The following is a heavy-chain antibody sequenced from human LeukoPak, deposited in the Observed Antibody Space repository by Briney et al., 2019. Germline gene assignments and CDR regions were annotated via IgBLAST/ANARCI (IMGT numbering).Heavy chain of an antibody. CDR3: ARGATAIVGATPPDY. V-gene: IGHV4-61*02. J-gene: IGHJ4*02. CDR1: GGSISSGSYY. CDR2: IYTSGST. Sequence: SETLSLTCTVSGGSISSGSYYWSWIRQPAGKGLEWIGRIYTSGSTNYNPSLKSRVTISVDTSKNQFSLKLSSVTAADTAVYYCARGATAIVGATPPDYWGQGTLVTVS. D-gene: IGHD1-26*01.